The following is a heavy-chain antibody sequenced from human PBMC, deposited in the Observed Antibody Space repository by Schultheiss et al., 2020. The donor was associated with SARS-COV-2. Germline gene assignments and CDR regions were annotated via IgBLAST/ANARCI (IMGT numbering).Heavy chain of an antibody. CDR3: ARGGFFEEGADAFDI. Sequence: SETLSLTCTVSGGSISSYYWSWIRQPPGKGLEWIGEINHSGSTNYNPSLKSRVTISVDTSKNQFSLKLSSVTAADTAVYYCARGGFFEEGADAFDIWGQGTMVTVSS. D-gene: IGHD3-3*01. CDR2: INHSGST. V-gene: IGHV4-34*01. J-gene: IGHJ3*02. CDR1: GGSISSYY.